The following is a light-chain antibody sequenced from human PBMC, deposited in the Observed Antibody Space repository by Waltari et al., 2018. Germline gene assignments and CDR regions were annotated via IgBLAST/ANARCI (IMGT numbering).Light chain of an antibody. V-gene: IGLV2-14*01. J-gene: IGLJ2*01. CDR2: DVS. CDR3: SAQSSNDVVL. CDR1: STDVGGYNS. Sequence: QSALTQPASVSGSPGQSVTIFCAGTSTDVGGYNSVSWYQEHPGQAPRVIIYDVSDRPAGVSERFSGSKSGKTASLTISGLQAEDEADYYCSAQSSNDVVLFGGGTKLTVL.